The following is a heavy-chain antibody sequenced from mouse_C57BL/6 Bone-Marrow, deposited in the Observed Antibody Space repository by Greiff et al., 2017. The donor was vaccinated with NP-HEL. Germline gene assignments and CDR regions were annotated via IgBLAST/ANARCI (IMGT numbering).Heavy chain of an antibody. D-gene: IGHD1-1*01. CDR2: INSDGGST. CDR1: EYAFPSHD. CDR3: ARLGYDYGSSHYIDY. V-gene: IGHV5-2*01. J-gene: IGHJ2*01. Sequence: EVQVVESGGGLVQPGESLKLSCESTEYAFPSHDMSWVRTTPETRLELVAAINSDGGSTYYPDTMESRFIISRDNTKKNLYLQMSSLRSEDTALYYCARLGYDYGSSHYIDYWGQGTTLTVSS.